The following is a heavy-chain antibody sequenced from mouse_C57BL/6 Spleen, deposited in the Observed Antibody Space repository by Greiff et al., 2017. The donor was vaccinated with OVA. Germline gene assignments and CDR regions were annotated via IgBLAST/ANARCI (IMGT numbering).Heavy chain of an antibody. J-gene: IGHJ4*01. Sequence: QVQLQQSGAELVRPGASVTLSCKASGYIFTDYEMHWVKQTPVHGLEWIGAIDPETGGTAYNQKFKGKAILTADKSSSTAYMELRSLTSEDSAVYYCTRSITTVAYAMDYWGQGTSVTVSS. CDR3: TRSITTVAYAMDY. V-gene: IGHV1-15*01. CDR1: GYIFTDYE. D-gene: IGHD1-1*01. CDR2: IDPETGGT.